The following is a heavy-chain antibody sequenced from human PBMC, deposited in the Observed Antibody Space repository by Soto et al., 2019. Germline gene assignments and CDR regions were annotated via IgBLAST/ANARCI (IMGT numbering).Heavy chain of an antibody. CDR2: ISYDGSNK. J-gene: IGHJ6*02. CDR1: GFTFSSYG. V-gene: IGHV3-30*18. CDR3: ANQPSSYNCIHA. Sequence: PGGSLRLSCAAYGFTFSSYGMHWVRQAPGKGLEWVAVISYDGSNKYYADSVKGRFTISRDNSKNTLYLQMNSLRAEDTAVYFCANQPSSYNCIHARGHGPPVTVS.